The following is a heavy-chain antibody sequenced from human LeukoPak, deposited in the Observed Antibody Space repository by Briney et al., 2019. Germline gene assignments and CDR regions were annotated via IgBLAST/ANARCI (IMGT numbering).Heavy chain of an antibody. Sequence: PGGSLRLSCAASGFTFSSYAMSWVRQAPGKGLEWVSAISGSGGSTYCADSVKGRFTISRDNSKNTLYLQMNSLRAEDTAVYYCAKDVYQLPARHNWFDPWGQGTLVTVSS. V-gene: IGHV3-23*01. CDR2: ISGSGGST. CDR1: GFTFSSYA. J-gene: IGHJ5*02. CDR3: AKDVYQLPARHNWFDP. D-gene: IGHD2-2*01.